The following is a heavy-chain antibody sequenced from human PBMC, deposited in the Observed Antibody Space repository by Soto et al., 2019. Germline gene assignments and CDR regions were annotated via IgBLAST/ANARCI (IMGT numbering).Heavy chain of an antibody. CDR1: GFMFSRYW. CDR2: INEDGVNT. V-gene: IGHV3-74*03. J-gene: IGHJ4*02. CDR3: TRGPRPSSSGTGAY. Sequence: GGSLRLSCEASGFMFSRYWMHWVRQVPGKGPVWVSPINEDGVNTTYADSVKGRFTISRDNDKNTLYLQLDSLRVEDTAMYYCTRGPRPSSSGTGAYWGPGTQVTVSS. D-gene: IGHD1-26*01.